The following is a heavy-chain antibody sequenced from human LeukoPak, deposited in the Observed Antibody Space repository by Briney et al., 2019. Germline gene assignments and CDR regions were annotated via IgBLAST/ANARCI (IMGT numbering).Heavy chain of an antibody. V-gene: IGHV1-46*01. CDR1: GYTFTSYG. D-gene: IGHD3-10*01. CDR2: INPSGGST. J-gene: IGHJ4*02. CDR3: ARGAGSYGDYFDY. Sequence: ASVKVSCKASGYTFTSYGISWVRQAPGQGLEWMGIINPSGGSTSYAQKFQGRVTMTRDTSTSTVYMELSSLRSEDTAVYYCARGAGSYGDYFDYWGQGTLVTVSS.